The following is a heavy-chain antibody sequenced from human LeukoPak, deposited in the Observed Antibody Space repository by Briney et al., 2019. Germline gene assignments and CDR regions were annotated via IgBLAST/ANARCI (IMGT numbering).Heavy chain of an antibody. CDR1: GFPFGDYA. D-gene: IGHD3-9*01. J-gene: IGHJ4*02. V-gene: IGHV3-49*04. CDR2: IRNNAYGGTP. Sequence: GGSLRLSCSASGFPFGDYAMTWVRHSPGKGLEWVGFIRNNAYGGTPEYAASVKGRFTISRDDSKNIAYLQMNSLRTEDTAVYYCTRDETSYDLLTADYMEGGHYFNYWGQGTLVTVSS. CDR3: TRDETSYDLLTADYMEGGHYFNY.